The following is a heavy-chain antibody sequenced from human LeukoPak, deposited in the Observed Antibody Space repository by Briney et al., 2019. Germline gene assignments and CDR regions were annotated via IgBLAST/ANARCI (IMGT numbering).Heavy chain of an antibody. J-gene: IGHJ5*02. V-gene: IGHV4-39*07. Sequence: SETLSLTCTVSGGSISSSSYYWGWIRQPPGKGLEWIGSIYYSGSTYYNPSLKSRVTISVDTSKNQFSLKLSSVTAADTAVYYCARGHNVRLLWFGELLEPGDNWFDPWGQGTLVTVSS. D-gene: IGHD3-10*01. CDR2: IYYSGST. CDR3: ARGHNVRLLWFGELLEPGDNWFDP. CDR1: GGSISSSSYY.